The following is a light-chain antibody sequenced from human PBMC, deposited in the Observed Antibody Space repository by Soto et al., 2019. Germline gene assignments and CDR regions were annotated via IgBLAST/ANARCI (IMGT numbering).Light chain of an antibody. V-gene: IGKV1-39*01. Sequence: DIQMTQSPSSLTASIGDRVTITCRASQSIVKYLNWYQHKPGKAPELLIYSASNLQSGVPSRFSGDGSGTDFTLTISSLQPEDFATYYCQQSHSFPRTFGQGTKLEIK. CDR2: SAS. CDR3: QQSHSFPRT. CDR1: QSIVKY. J-gene: IGKJ2*01.